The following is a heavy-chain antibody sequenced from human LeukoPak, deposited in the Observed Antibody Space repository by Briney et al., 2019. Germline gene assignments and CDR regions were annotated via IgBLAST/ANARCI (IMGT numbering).Heavy chain of an antibody. CDR1: GFTFSSYW. V-gene: IGHV3-74*01. CDR2: INSDGSST. Sequence: GGSLRLSCAASGFTFSSYWMHWVRQAPGKGLVWVSRINSDGSSTSYADSVKGRFTISRDNAKNTLYLQMNSLRAEDTAVYYCTREEYSSSWSPRRINWFDPWGQGTLVTASS. J-gene: IGHJ5*02. D-gene: IGHD6-13*01. CDR3: TREEYSSSWSPRRINWFDP.